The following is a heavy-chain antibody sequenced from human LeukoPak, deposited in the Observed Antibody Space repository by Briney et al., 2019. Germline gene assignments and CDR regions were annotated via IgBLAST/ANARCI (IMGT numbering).Heavy chain of an antibody. CDR3: ARGRWTSTVTTYYLDY. V-gene: IGHV1-3*01. CDR1: GYTFTNYA. Sequence: ASVKVSCKASGYTFTNYAMQWVRQAPGQRLEWLGWINAGNGDLRYSRNFQGRVTITRDTSATTAYMELGSLTSEDTAVYYCARGRWTSTVTTYYLDYWGQGTLVTVSS. D-gene: IGHD4-17*01. J-gene: IGHJ4*02. CDR2: INAGNGDL.